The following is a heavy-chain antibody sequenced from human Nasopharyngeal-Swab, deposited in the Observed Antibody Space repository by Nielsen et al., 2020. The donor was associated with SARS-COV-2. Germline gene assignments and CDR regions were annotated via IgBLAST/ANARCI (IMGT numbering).Heavy chain of an antibody. J-gene: IGHJ2*01. CDR1: GVSFSPYH. CDR2: IYSAGNT. CDR3: ARDLLWFGEFGYFDV. D-gene: IGHD3-10*01. V-gene: IGHV4-4*07. Sequence: SQTLSLTCAVSGVSFSPYHWSWNRQAPGKGLEWIGRIYSAGNTNYNESFRGRATISIDTSRGQFSLRLTSVTAADSAVYYCARDLLWFGEFGYFDVWGRGAHVTVS.